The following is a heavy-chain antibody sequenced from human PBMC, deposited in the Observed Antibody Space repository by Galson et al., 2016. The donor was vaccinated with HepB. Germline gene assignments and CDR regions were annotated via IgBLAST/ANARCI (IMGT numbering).Heavy chain of an antibody. J-gene: IGHJ4*02. V-gene: IGHV4-59*11. CDR1: SDSITGHY. D-gene: IGHD3-3*01. CDR2: IYYSGST. CDR3: TRVTIYGLVDF. Sequence: ETLSLTCTFSSDSITGHYCSWIRQSPGKGLEWIGYIYYSGSTNYNPSLKSRVTMLVDTSKNQFSMSLTSVTAADTAVYYCTRVTIYGLVDFWGLGPPLTVSS.